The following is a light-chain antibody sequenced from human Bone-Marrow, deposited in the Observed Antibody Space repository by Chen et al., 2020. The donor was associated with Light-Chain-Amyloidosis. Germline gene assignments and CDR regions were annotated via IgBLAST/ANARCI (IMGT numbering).Light chain of an antibody. CDR3: SSFTSSTTVV. J-gene: IGLJ2*01. V-gene: IGLV2-14*03. CDR1: SSDVGGYKF. Sequence: QSVLTQPASVSGSPGQSITISCTGTSSDVGGYKFVSWYQQHPGKAPKVVIFDVSNRPSGVSYRFSGSKSGNPASLTISGLPAEDEADYYCSSFTSSTTVVFGGGTKVTVL. CDR2: DVS.